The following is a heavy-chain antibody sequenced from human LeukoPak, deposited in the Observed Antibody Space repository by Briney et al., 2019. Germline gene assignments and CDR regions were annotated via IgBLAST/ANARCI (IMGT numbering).Heavy chain of an antibody. Sequence: GGSLRLSCAASGFTFSSYGMHWVRQAPGKGLEWVAFIRLDGSNKYYAVSVKGRFTISRENSKNTLYLQMNSLRGDDTAVYYCAKPHFDYWGQGTLVTVSS. CDR3: AKPHFDY. CDR2: IRLDGSNK. J-gene: IGHJ4*02. V-gene: IGHV3-30*02. CDR1: GFTFSSYG.